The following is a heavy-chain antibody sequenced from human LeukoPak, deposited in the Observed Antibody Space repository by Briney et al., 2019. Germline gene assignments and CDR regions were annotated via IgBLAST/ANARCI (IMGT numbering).Heavy chain of an antibody. CDR1: GGTFSSYA. Sequence: GASVKVSCKASGGTFSSYAISWVRQAPGQGLEWMGRIIPILGIANYAQKFQGRVTITADKSTSTAYMELSSLRSEDTAVYYCAIRTHPSYCGGDCYPGYWGQGTLVTVSS. CDR3: AIRTHPSYCGGDCYPGY. CDR2: IIPILGIA. J-gene: IGHJ4*02. V-gene: IGHV1-69*04. D-gene: IGHD2-21*02.